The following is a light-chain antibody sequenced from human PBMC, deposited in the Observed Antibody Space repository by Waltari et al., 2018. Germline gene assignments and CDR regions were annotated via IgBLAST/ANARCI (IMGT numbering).Light chain of an antibody. Sequence: QSALTQPASVSGSPGQSITLSCTGTTTDVGAYNFVSWYQQHPGEVPKLLIYEVNNRPSGVSDRFSGSRSGNTASLTISGLLAEDEADYYYCSHSSSSTLVLFGGGTKVTVL. CDR1: TTDVGAYNF. V-gene: IGLV2-14*01. J-gene: IGLJ3*02. CDR3: CSHSSSSTLVL. CDR2: EVN.